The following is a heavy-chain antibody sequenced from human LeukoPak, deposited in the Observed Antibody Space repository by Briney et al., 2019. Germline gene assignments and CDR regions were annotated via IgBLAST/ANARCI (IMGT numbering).Heavy chain of an antibody. J-gene: IGHJ4*02. CDR3: ARRHYSGSYYENYYFDY. V-gene: IGHV5-51*01. CDR1: GYSFTSYW. CDR2: IYPGDSDT. Sequence: GESLKISCKGSGYSFTSYWIGWVRQMPGKGLEWMGIIYPGDSDTRYSPSFQGQVTISADKSISTAYLQWSSLKASDTAMYYCARRHYSGSYYENYYFDYWGQGTLVTVSS. D-gene: IGHD1-26*01.